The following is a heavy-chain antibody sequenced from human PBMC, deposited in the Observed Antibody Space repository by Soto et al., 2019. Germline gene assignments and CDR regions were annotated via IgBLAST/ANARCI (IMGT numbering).Heavy chain of an antibody. D-gene: IGHD1-1*01. CDR1: GASISGFY. J-gene: IGHJ5*02. CDR2: IYATGTT. CDR3: VRDGTKTLRDWFDP. Sequence: SETLSLTCTVSGASISGFYWGWIRKSAGKGLEWTGRIYATGTTDYNPSLKSRVMMSVDTSKKQFSLKLGSVTAADTAVYYCVRDGTKTLRDWFDPWGQGISVTVSS. V-gene: IGHV4-4*07.